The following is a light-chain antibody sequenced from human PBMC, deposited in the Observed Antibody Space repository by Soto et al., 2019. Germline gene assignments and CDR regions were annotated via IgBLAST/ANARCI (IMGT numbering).Light chain of an antibody. CDR2: AAS. CDR3: QQYNFWPRT. J-gene: IGKJ1*01. Sequence: EAVLTQSPAILSVSPGERGFLSCRASESINSNLAWYQQKPGQPPRLLIYAASTRATDIPARFSGSGSETGFTLTINSLQSEDFAVYYCQQYNFWPRTFGQGTKVEIK. V-gene: IGKV3D-15*01. CDR1: ESINSN.